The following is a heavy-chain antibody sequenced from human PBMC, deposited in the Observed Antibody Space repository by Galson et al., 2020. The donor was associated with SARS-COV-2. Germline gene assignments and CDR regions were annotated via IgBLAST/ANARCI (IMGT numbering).Heavy chain of an antibody. J-gene: IGHJ3*02. D-gene: IGHD6-13*01. CDR1: GFTFSSYA. Sequence: GESLKISCAASGFTFSSYAMSWVRQAPGKGLEWVSAISGSGGSTYYADSVKGRFTISRDNSKNTLYLQMNSLRAEDTAVYYCAKILSSSSSGVLYDAFDIWGQGTMVTVSS. CDR3: AKILSSSSSGVLYDAFDI. V-gene: IGHV3-23*01. CDR2: ISGSGGST.